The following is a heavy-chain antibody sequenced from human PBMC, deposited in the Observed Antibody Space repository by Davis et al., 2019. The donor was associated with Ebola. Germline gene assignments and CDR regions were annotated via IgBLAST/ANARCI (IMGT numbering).Heavy chain of an antibody. D-gene: IGHD3-10*01. CDR2: ISAYNGNT. CDR3: ARDLYGSGSG. CDR1: GYTFTGYY. Sequence: ASVKVSCKASGYTFTGYYMHWVRQAPGQGLEWMGWISAYNGNTNDAQKLQGRVTMTTDTSTSTAYMELRSLRSDDTAVYYCARDLYGSGSGWGQGTLVTVSS. V-gene: IGHV1-18*04. J-gene: IGHJ4*02.